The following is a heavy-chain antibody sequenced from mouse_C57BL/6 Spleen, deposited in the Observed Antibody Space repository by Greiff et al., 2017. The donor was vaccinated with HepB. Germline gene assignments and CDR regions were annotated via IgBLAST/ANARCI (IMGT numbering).Heavy chain of an antibody. CDR2: IDPSDSYT. CDR3: ARGRQLRFFDY. CDR1: GYTFTSYW. J-gene: IGHJ2*01. Sequence: QVQLQQPGAELVMPGASVKLSCKASGYTFTSYWMHWVKQRPGQGLEWIGEIDPSDSYTNYNQRFKGKSTLTVDKSSSTAYMQLSSLTSEDSAVYYCARGRQLRFFDYWGQGTTLTVSS. V-gene: IGHV1-69*01. D-gene: IGHD3-2*02.